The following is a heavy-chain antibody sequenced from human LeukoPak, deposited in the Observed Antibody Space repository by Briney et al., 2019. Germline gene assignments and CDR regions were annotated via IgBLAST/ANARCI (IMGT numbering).Heavy chain of an antibody. Sequence: GGSLRLSCAASGFTFSSYAMHWVRQAPGKGPEWVAVISYDGSNKYYADSVKGRFTISRDNSKNTLYLQMNSLRAEDTAVYYCAKGSSPYYDYWGQGSLVTVSS. CDR3: AKGSSPYYDY. CDR1: GFTFSSYA. V-gene: IGHV3-30-3*01. D-gene: IGHD6-19*01. CDR2: ISYDGSNK. J-gene: IGHJ4*02.